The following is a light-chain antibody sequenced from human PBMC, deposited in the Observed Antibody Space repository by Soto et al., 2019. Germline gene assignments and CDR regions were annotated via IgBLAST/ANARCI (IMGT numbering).Light chain of an antibody. Sequence: EIVLTQSPGILYLSPGEGASLSCRASQSVSNNKLAWYQQKPGQAPRFLIYDASSRAAGIPDRFSGSGSGTEFTLTIARLAPEDSAVYFCQQCGTFPVTFGQGTTLEI. J-gene: IGKJ2*01. V-gene: IGKV3-20*01. CDR3: QQCGTFPVT. CDR2: DAS. CDR1: QSVSNNK.